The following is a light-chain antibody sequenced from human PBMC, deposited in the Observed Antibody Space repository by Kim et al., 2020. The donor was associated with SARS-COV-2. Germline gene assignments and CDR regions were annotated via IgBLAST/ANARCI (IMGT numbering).Light chain of an antibody. CDR3: LLSYSGALVV. J-gene: IGLJ2*01. CDR1: TGAVTSVHY. CDR2: DTN. V-gene: IGLV7-46*01. Sequence: GGTVTLTCGSSTGAVTSVHYAYWFQQKPGQAPRTLIYDTNNRHSWTPARFSGSLLGGKAALTLSGAQPEDEADYYCLLSYSGALVVFGGGTQLTVL.